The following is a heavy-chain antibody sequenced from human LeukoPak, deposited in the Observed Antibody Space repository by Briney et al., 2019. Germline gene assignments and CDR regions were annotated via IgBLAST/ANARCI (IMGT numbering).Heavy chain of an antibody. V-gene: IGHV1-18*01. Sequence: ASVKVSCKASGYTFTSYGISWVRQAPGQGLEWMGWISAYNGNTNYAQKLQGRVTMTTDTSTSTAYMELRSLRSDDTAVYYCARVGRGGYCSSTSCYRDNWFDPWGQGTLVTVSS. CDR2: ISAYNGNT. D-gene: IGHD2-2*01. CDR3: ARVGRGGYCSSTSCYRDNWFDP. J-gene: IGHJ5*02. CDR1: GYTFTSYG.